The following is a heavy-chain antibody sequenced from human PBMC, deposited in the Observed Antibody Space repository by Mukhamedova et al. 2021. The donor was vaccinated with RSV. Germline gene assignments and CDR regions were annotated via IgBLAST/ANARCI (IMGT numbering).Heavy chain of an antibody. Sequence: SWIRQPAGKGLEWIGRIYTSGSTNYNPSLKSRVTISVDTSNNQFSLKLSSVTAADTAVYYCARLGSRADYCGQGTLVTVSS. V-gene: IGHV4-61*02. J-gene: IGHJ4*02. D-gene: IGHD2-15*01. CDR3: ARLGSRADY. CDR2: IYTSGST.